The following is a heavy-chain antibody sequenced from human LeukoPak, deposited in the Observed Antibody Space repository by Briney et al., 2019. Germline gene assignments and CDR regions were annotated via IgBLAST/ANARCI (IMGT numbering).Heavy chain of an antibody. V-gene: IGHV3-23*01. CDR1: GFTFSRYG. D-gene: IGHD3-16*01. CDR2: IHGNGETT. Sequence: GGSLRLSCVGSGFTFSRYGLIWVRQPPGKGLEWVSGIHGNGETTYYGDSVKGRFTISRDNSKSTLYLQMNSLRVEDTAEYFCGGDPNGDYVGAFEFWGQGTKVAVSS. J-gene: IGHJ3*01. CDR3: GGDPNGDYVGAFEF.